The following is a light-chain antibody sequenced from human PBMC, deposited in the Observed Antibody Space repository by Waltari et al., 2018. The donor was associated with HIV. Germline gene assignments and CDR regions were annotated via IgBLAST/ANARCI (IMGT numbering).Light chain of an antibody. V-gene: IGKV1-12*01. Sequence: DIQMTQYPSSMSASVGDEVTIPCRATQFISTSLAWYQQRPNRAPKLLIFDASRLQSGAPSRFSGRGSGTQFTLTINSLQPEDVATYYCQQANSFPHTFGQGT. J-gene: IGKJ2*01. CDR1: QFISTS. CDR3: QQANSFPHT. CDR2: DAS.